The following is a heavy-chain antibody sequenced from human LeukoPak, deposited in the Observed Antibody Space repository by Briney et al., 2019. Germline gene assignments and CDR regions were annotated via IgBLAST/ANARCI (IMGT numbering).Heavy chain of an antibody. CDR1: GFTFSNSW. D-gene: IGHD1-14*01. Sequence: PGGSLRLSCVASGFTFSNSWMHWVRQTPGKGLLWVSRINTDGTNTKYADSVKGRFTISRDNAKNTLYLQMNTLRAEGTAVYYCARDQTQTGPTTVDYWGQGTLVTVSS. J-gene: IGHJ4*02. CDR2: INTDGTNT. CDR3: ARDQTQTGPTTVDY. V-gene: IGHV3-74*03.